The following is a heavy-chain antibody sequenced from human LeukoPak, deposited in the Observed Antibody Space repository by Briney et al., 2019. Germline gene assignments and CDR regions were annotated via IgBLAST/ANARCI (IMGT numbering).Heavy chain of an antibody. D-gene: IGHD6-6*01. Sequence: GGSLRLSCAASGFTFSSYAMHWVRQAPGKGLEWVAVISYDGSNKYYADSVKGRFTISRDNSKNTLYLQMNSLRAEDTAVYYCARPFQSLIAARPGYFDYWGQGTLVTVSS. V-gene: IGHV3-30-3*01. CDR3: ARPFQSLIAARPGYFDY. CDR2: ISYDGSNK. J-gene: IGHJ4*02. CDR1: GFTFSSYA.